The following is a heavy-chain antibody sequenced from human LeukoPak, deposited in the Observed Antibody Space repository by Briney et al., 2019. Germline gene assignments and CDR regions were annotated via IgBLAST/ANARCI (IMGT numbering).Heavy chain of an antibody. Sequence: SETLSLTCAVYGGSFSGYYWSWIRQPPGKGLEWIGEINHSGSTNYNPSLKSRVTISVDTSKNQFSLKLSSVTAADTAVYYCARLRGERYYFDYWGQGTLVTVSS. CDR3: ARLRGERYYFDY. J-gene: IGHJ4*02. CDR1: GGSFSGYY. D-gene: IGHD3-16*01. CDR2: INHSGST. V-gene: IGHV4-34*01.